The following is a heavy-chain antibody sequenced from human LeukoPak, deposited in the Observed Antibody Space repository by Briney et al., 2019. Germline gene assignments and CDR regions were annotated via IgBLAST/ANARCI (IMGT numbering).Heavy chain of an antibody. CDR3: AKLTSY. Sequence: GGSLRLSCAASGFTVSTYYMTWVRQAPGKGLEWVSVITGSGGSTYYADSVKGRFTISRDTSKNTVYLQMNSLRAEDTAVYYCAKLTSYWGQGTLVTVSS. CDR1: GFTVSTYY. V-gene: IGHV3-23*01. CDR2: ITGSGGST. D-gene: IGHD2-2*01. J-gene: IGHJ4*02.